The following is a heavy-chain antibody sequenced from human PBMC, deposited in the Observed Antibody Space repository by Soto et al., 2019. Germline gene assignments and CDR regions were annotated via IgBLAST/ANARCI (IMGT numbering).Heavy chain of an antibody. CDR1: GYTFTSYV. V-gene: IGHV1-3*01. CDR2: INAGNDNT. J-gene: IGHJ4*01. D-gene: IGHD6-19*01. CDR3: SRSPGIAVADN. Sequence: GASVTVSCKSSGYTFTSYVLHWVRQAPGQRLEWMGWINAGNDNTKYSQKFHGRVAITRDTSPSPAYLDLSGLRYEAPRVYYCSRSPGIAVADNCGHGAPVTVSS.